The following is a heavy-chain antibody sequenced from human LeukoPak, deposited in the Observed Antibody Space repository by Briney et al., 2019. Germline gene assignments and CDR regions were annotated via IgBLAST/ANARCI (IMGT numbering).Heavy chain of an antibody. Sequence: GGSLRLSCAASGFTFSSYSRNWVRQAPGKGLEWVSSISSSSSYIYYADSVKGRFTISRDNAKNSLYLQMNSLRAEDTAVYYCARQEERGPIPYYYYMDVWGKGTTVTVSS. V-gene: IGHV3-21*01. CDR2: ISSSSSYI. CDR3: ARQEERGPIPYYYYMDV. CDR1: GFTFSSYS. D-gene: IGHD1-26*01. J-gene: IGHJ6*03.